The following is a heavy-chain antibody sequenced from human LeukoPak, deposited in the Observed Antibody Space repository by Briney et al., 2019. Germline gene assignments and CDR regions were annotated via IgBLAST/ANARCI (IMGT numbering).Heavy chain of an antibody. CDR1: GGSVSSYY. Sequence: SETLSLTCSVSGGSVSSYYWSWIRQSPGKALEWIGYIHNSGRTNYNPSLKSRVTGFVDTSKNQVSLRLSSVTAADTAVYYCARHGTISSESYFDYWGQGTLVTVFS. D-gene: IGHD1-14*01. V-gene: IGHV4-59*08. J-gene: IGHJ4*02. CDR3: ARHGTISSESYFDY. CDR2: IHNSGRT.